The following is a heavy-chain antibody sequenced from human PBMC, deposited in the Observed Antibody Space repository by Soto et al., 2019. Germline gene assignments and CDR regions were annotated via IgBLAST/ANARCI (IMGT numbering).Heavy chain of an antibody. CDR1: GGSITVYY. J-gene: IGHJ4*02. V-gene: IGHV4-4*07. CDR3: ARAEYNYGPFDY. Sequence: PSETLSLTCTVSGGSITVYYLNWIRQPAGKGLEWIGHIYTSRTTNYNPSFKSRFTMSLDTSRNLFSRRLTSGTAADTAVYYCARAEYNYGPFDYRGQGTLVTVSS. CDR2: IYTSRTT. D-gene: IGHD5-18*01.